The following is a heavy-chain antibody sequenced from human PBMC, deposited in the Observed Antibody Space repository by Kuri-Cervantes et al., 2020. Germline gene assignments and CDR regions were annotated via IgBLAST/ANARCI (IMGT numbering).Heavy chain of an antibody. CDR3: AREEYSGYGACDS. CDR2: ISYDGSNK. CDR1: GFTFSSYA. D-gene: IGHD5-12*01. J-gene: IGHJ4*02. Sequence: GESLKISCAASGFTFSSYAMHWVRQAPGKGLEWVAVISYDGSNKYYADSVKGRFTISRDNSKNTLYLQMNGLRAEDTAVYYCAREEYSGYGACDSWGQGTLVTVSS. V-gene: IGHV3-30-3*01.